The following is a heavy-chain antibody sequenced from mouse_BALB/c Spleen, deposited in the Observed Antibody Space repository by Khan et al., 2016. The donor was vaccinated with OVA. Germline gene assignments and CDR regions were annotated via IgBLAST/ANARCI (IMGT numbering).Heavy chain of an antibody. D-gene: IGHD1-1*01. CDR2: IDPANGNS. CDR3: TRPIYYYDAMDY. CDR1: GFNIKDTY. J-gene: IGHJ4*01. Sequence: VQLQQSGAELVKPGASVKLSCTASGFNIKDTYIHWVKQRPEQGLEWSGRIDPANGNSKYDPRFQGKATLTADTSSNTAYLQLSRLTSEDAAVYYCTRPIYYYDAMDYWGQGTSVTVSS. V-gene: IGHV14-3*02.